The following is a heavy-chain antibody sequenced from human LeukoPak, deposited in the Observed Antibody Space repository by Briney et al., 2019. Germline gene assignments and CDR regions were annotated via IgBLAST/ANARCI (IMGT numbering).Heavy chain of an antibody. D-gene: IGHD2-2*01. V-gene: IGHV4-30-4*01. J-gene: IGHJ4*02. CDR1: GGSITSGDYY. Sequence: SQTLSLTCTVSGGSITSGDYYWSWIRQPPGEGLEWIGYIHFRGSTSYNPSLKSRVAISVDTSKNQFSLRLSSVTTADTAVYYGASLASCGTTSCYAPPWYSWGQGTLVTVSS. CDR3: ASLASCGTTSCYAPPWYS. CDR2: IHFRGST.